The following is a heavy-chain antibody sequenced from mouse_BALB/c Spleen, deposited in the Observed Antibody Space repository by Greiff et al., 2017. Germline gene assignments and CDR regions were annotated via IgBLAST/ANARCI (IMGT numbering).Heavy chain of an antibody. CDR3: ARKDGNYAMDY. CDR1: GFSLTSYG. Sequence: VKLVESGPGLVQPSQSLSITCTVSGFSLTSYGVHWVRQSPGKGLEWLGVIWSGGSTDYNAAFISRLSISKDNSKSHVFFKMNSLQANDTAIYYCARKDGNYAMDYWGQGTSVTVSS. CDR2: IWSGGST. V-gene: IGHV2-2*02. D-gene: IGHD2-3*01. J-gene: IGHJ4*01.